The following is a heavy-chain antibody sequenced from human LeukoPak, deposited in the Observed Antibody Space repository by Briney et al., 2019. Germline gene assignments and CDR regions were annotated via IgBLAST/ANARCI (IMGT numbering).Heavy chain of an antibody. CDR2: INSNSGGT. J-gene: IGHJ4*02. V-gene: IGHV1-2*02. CDR3: ARDVDTAMVSPLDY. D-gene: IGHD5-18*01. CDR1: GYTITGYY. Sequence: ASVKVSCKASGYTITGYYMHWVRQAPGQGLEWMGWINSNSGGTNYAQKFQGRVTMTRDTSISTAYMELSRLRSDDTAVYYCARDVDTAMVSPLDYWGQGTLVTVSS.